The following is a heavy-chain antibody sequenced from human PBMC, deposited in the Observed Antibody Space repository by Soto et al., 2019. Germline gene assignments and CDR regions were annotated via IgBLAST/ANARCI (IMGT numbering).Heavy chain of an antibody. J-gene: IGHJ4*02. Sequence: EVQLVESGGGLVQPGGSLRLSCAASGLTFSGHAMNWVRQAPGKGLEWISYISNTGSSIYYADSVKGRFTISRDNAKNSLYLLMNSLRAEDTAVYYCARDPYSATTVTIFDYWGQGALVTVSS. V-gene: IGHV3-48*01. D-gene: IGHD4-17*01. CDR2: ISNTGSSI. CDR1: GLTFSGHA. CDR3: ARDPYSATTVTIFDY.